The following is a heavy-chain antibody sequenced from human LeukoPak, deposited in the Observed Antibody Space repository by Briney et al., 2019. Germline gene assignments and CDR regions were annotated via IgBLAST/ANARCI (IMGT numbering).Heavy chain of an antibody. Sequence: AASVKVSCKASGYTFTSYGISWVRQAPGQGLEWMGWISAYNGNTNYAQKLQGRVTMTTDTSTSTAYMELRSLRSDDTAVYYCARVEVVEMATPHDYWGQGTLVTVSS. D-gene: IGHD5-24*01. J-gene: IGHJ4*02. CDR1: GYTFTSYG. CDR3: ARVEVVEMATPHDY. CDR2: ISAYNGNT. V-gene: IGHV1-18*01.